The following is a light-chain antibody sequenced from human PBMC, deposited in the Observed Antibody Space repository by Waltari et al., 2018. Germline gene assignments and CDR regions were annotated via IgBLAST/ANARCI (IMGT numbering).Light chain of an antibody. Sequence: EVVLTQSPGTLSLSPGEKATLSCRASQSLTKRYLAWYQQKPGQHPKLLIYGASSRAAGIPDRFSGSGSGTDFSLTINRLEPDDSAVYYCQQYGSSILYTFGQGTKLEIK. CDR3: QQYGSSILYT. V-gene: IGKV3-20*01. CDR2: GAS. J-gene: IGKJ2*01. CDR1: QSLTKRY.